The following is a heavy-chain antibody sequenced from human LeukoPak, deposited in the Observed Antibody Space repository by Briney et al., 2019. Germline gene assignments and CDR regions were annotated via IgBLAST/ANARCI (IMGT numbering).Heavy chain of an antibody. V-gene: IGHV4-34*01. D-gene: IGHD2-2*01. Sequence: SETLSLTCAVYGGSFSGYHWSWIRQPPGKGLEWIGEINHSGSTNYNPSLKSRVTISVDTSRNQFSLKLSSVTAADTAVYYCASSSDIVVVPAAKTFDYWGQGTLVTVSS. CDR3: ASSSDIVVVPAAKTFDY. CDR1: GGSFSGYH. J-gene: IGHJ4*02. CDR2: INHSGST.